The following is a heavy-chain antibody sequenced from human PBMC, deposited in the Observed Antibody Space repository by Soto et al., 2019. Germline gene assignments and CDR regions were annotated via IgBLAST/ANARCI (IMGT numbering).Heavy chain of an antibody. CDR2: TFRKGDT. Sequence: SETLSLTCALSGGSVSDKRWWTWVRQTPGKGLEWIGATFRKGDTNYNAFLKSRVSISIDKSRNQASLSLTSVTAAGTAVYYCASYVGTGGYGAFDIWGQGTVVTV. V-gene: IGHV4-4*02. CDR1: GGSVSDKRW. D-gene: IGHD3-16*01. CDR3: ASYVGTGGYGAFDI. J-gene: IGHJ3*02.